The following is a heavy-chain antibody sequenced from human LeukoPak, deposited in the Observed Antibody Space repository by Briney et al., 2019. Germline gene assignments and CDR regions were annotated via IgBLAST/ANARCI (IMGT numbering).Heavy chain of an antibody. J-gene: IGHJ4*02. CDR2: IRYDGSNK. CDR1: GFTFSSYG. Sequence: GGSLRLSCAASGFTFSSYGMHWVRQAPGKGLEWVAFIRYDGSNKYYADSVKGRFTIPRDNAKNSLYLQMNSLRAEDTAVYYCAGTYYDSSGLSPPGYWGQGTLVTVSS. V-gene: IGHV3-30*02. D-gene: IGHD3-22*01. CDR3: AGTYYDSSGLSPPGY.